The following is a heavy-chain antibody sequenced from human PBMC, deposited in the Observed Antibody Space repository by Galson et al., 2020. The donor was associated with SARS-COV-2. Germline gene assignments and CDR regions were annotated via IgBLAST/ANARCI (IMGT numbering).Heavy chain of an antibody. CDR1: GYTLTELS. CDR3: ATAPAVAGTPGNYYYYYGMDV. J-gene: IGHJ6*02. V-gene: IGHV1-24*01. D-gene: IGHD6-19*01. Sequence: ASVKVSCKVSGYTLTELSMHWVRQAPGKVLEWMGGFDPEDGETIYAQKFQGRVTMTEDTSTDTAYMELSSLRAEDTAVYYCATAPAVAGTPGNYYYYYGMDVWGQGTTVTVSS. CDR2: FDPEDGET.